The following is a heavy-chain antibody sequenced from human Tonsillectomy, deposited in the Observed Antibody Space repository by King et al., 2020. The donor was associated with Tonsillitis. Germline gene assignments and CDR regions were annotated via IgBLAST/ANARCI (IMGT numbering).Heavy chain of an antibody. D-gene: IGHD3-10*01. CDR1: GGSFSGYY. V-gene: IGHV4-34*01. J-gene: IGHJ6*02. CDR2: INHSGST. Sequence: QLQEWGAGLLKPSETLSLTCAVYGGSFSGYYWSWIRQPPGKGLEWIGEINHSGSTNYNPSLKSRVTISVDTSKNQFSLKLSSVTAADTAVYYFARGGGYYGSGSYYNPYYYYGMDVWGQGTTVTVSS. CDR3: ARGGGYYGSGSYYNPYYYYGMDV.